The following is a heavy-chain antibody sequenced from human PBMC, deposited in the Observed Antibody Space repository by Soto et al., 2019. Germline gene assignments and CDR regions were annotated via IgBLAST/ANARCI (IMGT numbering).Heavy chain of an antibody. J-gene: IGHJ3*02. D-gene: IGHD5-18*01. CDR1: GFTFSSYA. CDR3: AKDGGYSYVPDAFDI. V-gene: IGHV3-23*01. CDR2: ISGSGGST. Sequence: GGALRLSCAASGFTFSSYAMSWVRQAAGKGLEWVSAISGSGGSTYYADSVKGRFTISRDNSKDTLYLQMNSLRAEDTAVYYCAKDGGYSYVPDAFDIWGQGTMLTV.